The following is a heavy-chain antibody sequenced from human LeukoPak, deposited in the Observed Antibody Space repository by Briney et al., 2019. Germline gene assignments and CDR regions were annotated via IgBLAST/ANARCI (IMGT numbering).Heavy chain of an antibody. J-gene: IGHJ4*02. CDR2: TYYRSKWYN. Sequence: SQTLSLTCAISGDSVSSNSAAWNWIRQSPSRGLEWLVRTYYRSKWYNDYAVSVKSRITINPDTSKNQFSLQLNSVTPEDTAVYYCAREDLYNWNEPRFDYWGQGTLVTVSS. D-gene: IGHD1-1*01. CDR3: AREDLYNWNEPRFDY. V-gene: IGHV6-1*01. CDR1: GDSVSSNSAA.